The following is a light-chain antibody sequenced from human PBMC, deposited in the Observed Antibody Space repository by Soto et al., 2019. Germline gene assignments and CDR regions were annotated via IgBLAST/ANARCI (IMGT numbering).Light chain of an antibody. CDR3: QQLSSYPRT. J-gene: IGKJ1*01. Sequence: DIQFTQSPSFLSASVGDKETNPCRASQGISSYLAWYQQKPGKAPKLLIYAASALQTGVPSSFSGSGSGTEFTLTISSLQPEDFATYYCQQLSSYPRTFGQGTKVDIK. CDR1: QGISSY. CDR2: AAS. V-gene: IGKV1-9*01.